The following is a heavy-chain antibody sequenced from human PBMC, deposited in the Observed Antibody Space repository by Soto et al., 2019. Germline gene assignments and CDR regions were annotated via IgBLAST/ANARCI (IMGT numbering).Heavy chain of an antibody. CDR1: GFTFRTSA. D-gene: IGHD2-15*01. J-gene: IGHJ2*01. CDR3: RKDIVLAAATFWWFAL. CDR2: ISASATTT. Sequence: EVQLLESGGGVLQPGGSLRLSCAASGFTFRTSAMSWLRQAPGKGLEWVSGISASATTTYYADSVRGRFTISRDNSENTLSLKLISLRPEPTAVYYLRKDIVLAAATFWWFALWGCGTRVSVSS. V-gene: IGHV3-23*01.